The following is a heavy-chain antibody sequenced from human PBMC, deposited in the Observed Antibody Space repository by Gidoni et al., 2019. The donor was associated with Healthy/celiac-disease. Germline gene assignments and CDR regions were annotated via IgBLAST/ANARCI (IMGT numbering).Heavy chain of an antibody. Sequence: EVQLVQSGAEVNKPGESLKISCKGSAYSFTSYWIGWVRQMPGKGLEWRGIIYPGDSDTRYSPSFQGQVTISAEKSISTAYLQWSSLKASDTAMYYCARTEGSHLNYYGMDVWGQGTTVTVSS. V-gene: IGHV5-51*01. CDR1: AYSFTSYW. D-gene: IGHD2-15*01. CDR2: IYPGDSDT. CDR3: ARTEGSHLNYYGMDV. J-gene: IGHJ6*02.